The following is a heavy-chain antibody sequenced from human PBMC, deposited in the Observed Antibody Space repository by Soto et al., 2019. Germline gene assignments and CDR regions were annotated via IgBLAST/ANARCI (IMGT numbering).Heavy chain of an antibody. CDR3: ARDEWLRPKNWFDP. CDR1: GGTFSSYA. CDR2: IIPIFGTA. D-gene: IGHD5-12*01. J-gene: IGHJ5*02. Sequence: SVKVSCKASGGTFSSYAISWVRQAPGQGLEWMGGIIPIFGTANYAQKFQGRVTITADESTSTAYMELSSLRSDDTAVYYCARDEWLRPKNWFDPWGQGTLVTVSS. V-gene: IGHV1-69*13.